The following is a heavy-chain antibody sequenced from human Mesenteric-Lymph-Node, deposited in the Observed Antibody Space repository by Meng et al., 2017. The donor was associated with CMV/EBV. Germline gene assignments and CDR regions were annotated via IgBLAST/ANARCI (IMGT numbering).Heavy chain of an antibody. Sequence: GSLKISCAASGFTFGDHAINWVRQAPGKGLEWVSGVSATGGSTFYADSVKGRFTISRDNSKNRVYLQMNSLRAEDTAVYYCARPGDFGVIIYFYYAMDVWGQGTTVTVSS. CDR2: VSATGGST. V-gene: IGHV3-23*01. CDR1: GFTFGDHA. J-gene: IGHJ6*02. CDR3: ARPGDFGVIIYFYYAMDV. D-gene: IGHD3-3*01.